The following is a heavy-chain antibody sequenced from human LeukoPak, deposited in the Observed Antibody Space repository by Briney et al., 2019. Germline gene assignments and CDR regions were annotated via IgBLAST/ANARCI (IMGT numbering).Heavy chain of an antibody. CDR1: GFTFSSYW. V-gene: IGHV3-7*03. Sequence: GGSLRLSCAASGFTFSSYWMSWVRKAPGKGLEWVANIKQDGSEKYYVDSVKGRFTISRDNAKNSLYLQMNSLRAEDTAVYYCARGVCGGDCYPPYYFDYWGQGTLVTVSS. J-gene: IGHJ4*02. D-gene: IGHD2-21*02. CDR2: IKQDGSEK. CDR3: ARGVCGGDCYPPYYFDY.